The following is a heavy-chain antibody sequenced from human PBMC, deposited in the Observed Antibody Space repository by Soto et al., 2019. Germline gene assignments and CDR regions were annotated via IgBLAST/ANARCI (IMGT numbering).Heavy chain of an antibody. D-gene: IGHD5-18*01. Sequence: EASVKVSCKASGGTFSSYAISWVRQAPGQGLERMGGIIPIFGTANYAQKFQGRVTITADESTSTAYMELSSLRSEDTAVYYCARGTDTAMVYAYYYYYGMDVWGQGTTVTVSS. CDR3: ARGTDTAMVYAYYYYYGMDV. V-gene: IGHV1-69*13. CDR1: GGTFSSYA. CDR2: IIPIFGTA. J-gene: IGHJ6*02.